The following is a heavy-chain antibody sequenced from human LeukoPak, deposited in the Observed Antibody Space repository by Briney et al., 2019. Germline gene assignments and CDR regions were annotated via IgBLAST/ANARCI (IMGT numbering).Heavy chain of an antibody. CDR1: GYSLSSGYH. CDR3: ARRLGVIPRDAYDI. J-gene: IGHJ3*02. CDR2: IHHSGTT. Sequence: PSETLSLTCAVSGYSLSSGYHWGWIRQPPGKGLEWIGYIHHSGTTDYNPSLKSRVIILVDTTKNQFSLKVGSLTAADTAVYYCARRLGVIPRDAYDIWGQGTMVIVSS. V-gene: IGHV4-38-2*01. D-gene: IGHD3-3*01.